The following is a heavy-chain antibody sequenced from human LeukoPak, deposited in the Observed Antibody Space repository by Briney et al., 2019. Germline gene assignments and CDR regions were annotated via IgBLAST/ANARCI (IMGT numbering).Heavy chain of an antibody. V-gene: IGHV3-33*01. CDR1: GFTFSSYG. CDR2: IWYDGSNK. D-gene: IGHD1-26*01. Sequence: GGSLRLSCAASGFTFSSYGMHWVRQVLGKGLEWVAVIWYDGSNKYYADSVKGRFTISRDNSKNTLYLQMNSLRAEDTAVYYCARVGEYSGSYYGDYWGQGTLVTVSS. J-gene: IGHJ4*02. CDR3: ARVGEYSGSYYGDY.